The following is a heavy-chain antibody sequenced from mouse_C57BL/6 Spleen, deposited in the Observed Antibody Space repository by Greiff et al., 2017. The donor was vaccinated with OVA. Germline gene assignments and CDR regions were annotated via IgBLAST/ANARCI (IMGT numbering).Heavy chain of an antibody. Sequence: QVQLQQSAAELARPGASVKLSCKASGYTFTSYGISWVKQRTGQGLEWIGEIYPRSGNTYYNEKFKGKATLTADKSSSTAYMELRSLTSEDSAVYFCARRDDYDGAMDYWGQGTSVTVSS. CDR2: IYPRSGNT. CDR1: GYTFTSYG. CDR3: ARRDDYDGAMDY. V-gene: IGHV1-81*01. D-gene: IGHD2-4*01. J-gene: IGHJ4*01.